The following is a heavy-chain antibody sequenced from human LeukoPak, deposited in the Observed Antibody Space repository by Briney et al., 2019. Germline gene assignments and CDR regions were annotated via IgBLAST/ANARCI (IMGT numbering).Heavy chain of an antibody. V-gene: IGHV3-74*01. D-gene: IGHD4-17*01. Sequence: GGSLRLSCAASGFTFSDYRMHWVRQAPGKGLVWVSRIDTDGSSATYADSVKGRFTISRDNAKNTVYLQMNSLRVEDTGVYSCASALTTVTPHFHYWGQGTLVTVSS. J-gene: IGHJ4*02. CDR1: GFTFSDYR. CDR3: ASALTTVTPHFHY. CDR2: IDTDGSSA.